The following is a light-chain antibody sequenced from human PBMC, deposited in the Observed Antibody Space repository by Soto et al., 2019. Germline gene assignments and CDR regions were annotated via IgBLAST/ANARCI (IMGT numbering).Light chain of an antibody. CDR2: GAS. V-gene: IGKV3-20*01. J-gene: IGKJ1*01. CDR3: QQYGTSPWT. Sequence: EIVLTQSPGTLSLSPGERATLSCRASQSVSSYLAWYQQKPGQAPRLLIYGASTRAAGIPATFSGSGSGTEFTLTISRLEPEDFAVYYCQQYGTSPWTFGQGTKVDIK. CDR1: QSVSSY.